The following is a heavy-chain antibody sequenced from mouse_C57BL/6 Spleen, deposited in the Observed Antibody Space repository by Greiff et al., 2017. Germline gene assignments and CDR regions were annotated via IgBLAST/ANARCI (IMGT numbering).Heavy chain of an antibody. CDR1: GFNIKDYY. CDR3: TTLANWDPWFAY. Sequence: VQLQQSGAELVRPGASVKLSCTAPGFNIKDYYMHWVKQRPERGLEWIGRIDPEDGDTEYAPKFQGKATMTADTSSNTAYLQLSSLTSEDTAVYYCTTLANWDPWFAYWGQGTLVTVSA. V-gene: IGHV14-1*01. D-gene: IGHD4-1*01. J-gene: IGHJ3*01. CDR2: IDPEDGDT.